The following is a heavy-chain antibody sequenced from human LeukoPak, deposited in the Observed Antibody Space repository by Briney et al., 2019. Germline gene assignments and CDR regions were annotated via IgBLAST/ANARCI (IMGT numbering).Heavy chain of an antibody. J-gene: IGHJ6*03. CDR3: ARRARGGRYYYYYMDV. D-gene: IGHD2-15*01. CDR2: INHSGST. CDR1: GGSFSGYY. V-gene: IGHV4-34*01. Sequence: PSETLSLTCAVYGGSFSGYYWSWIRQPPGKGLEWIGEINHSGSTNYNPSLKSRVTISVDTSKNQFSLKLSSVTAADTAVYYCARRARGGRYYYYYMDVWGKGTTVTVSS.